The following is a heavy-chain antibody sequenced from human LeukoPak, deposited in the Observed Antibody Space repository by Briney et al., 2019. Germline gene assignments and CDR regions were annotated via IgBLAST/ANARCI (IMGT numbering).Heavy chain of an antibody. D-gene: IGHD1-26*01. CDR2: IYYSGST. J-gene: IGHJ6*03. CDR3: ARDIKVRRELYYYYYMDV. CDR1: GGSISSYY. Sequence: SETLSLTCTVSGGSISSYYWSWIRQPPGKGLEWIGYIYYSGSTNYNPSLKSRVTISVDTSKNQFSLKLSSVTAADTAVYYCARDIKVRRELYYYYYMDVWGKGTTVTVSS. V-gene: IGHV4-59*12.